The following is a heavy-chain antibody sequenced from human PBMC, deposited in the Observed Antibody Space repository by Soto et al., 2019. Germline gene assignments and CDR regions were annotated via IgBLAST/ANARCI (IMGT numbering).Heavy chain of an antibody. J-gene: IGHJ6*02. V-gene: IGHV1-69*13. CDR3: ASRYYYDSSGYLVAYSVMYV. D-gene: IGHD3-22*01. CDR1: GGTFSSYA. Sequence: SVKVSCKASGGTFSSYAISWVRQAPGQGLEWMGGIIPIFGTANYAQKFQGRVTITADESTSTAYMELSSLRSEDTAVYYCASRYYYDSSGYLVAYSVMYVWGQGTTVTVSS. CDR2: IIPIFGTA.